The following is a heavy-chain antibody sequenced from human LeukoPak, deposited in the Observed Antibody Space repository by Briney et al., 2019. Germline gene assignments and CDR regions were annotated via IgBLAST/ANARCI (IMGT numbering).Heavy chain of an antibody. Sequence: PGGSRRLSCLGSGFGFSNYWMTWPRQAPGEGLEWVANIKEDGSVIYYADSVKGRFTISRDNAKNSVYLQMNSLRVEDTALYYCATGRWFGEFAGSTFEDWGQGTLVTVSS. CDR2: IKEDGSVI. CDR1: GFGFSNYW. CDR3: ATGRWFGEFAGSTFED. V-gene: IGHV3-7*01. J-gene: IGHJ4*02. D-gene: IGHD3-10*01.